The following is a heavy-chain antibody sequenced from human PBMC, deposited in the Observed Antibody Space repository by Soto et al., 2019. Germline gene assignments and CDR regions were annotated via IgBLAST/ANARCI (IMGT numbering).Heavy chain of an antibody. CDR2: IYYSGST. CDR3: ARDLNGYYYDSSDYLYYYGMDV. J-gene: IGHJ6*02. Sequence: SETLSLTCTVSGGSISSYYWSWIRQPPGKGLEWIGYIYYSGSTNYNPSLKSRVTISVDTSKNQFSLKLSSVTAADTAVYYCARDLNGYYYDSSDYLYYYGMDVWGQGTTVTVSS. V-gene: IGHV4-59*01. CDR1: GGSISSYY. D-gene: IGHD3-22*01.